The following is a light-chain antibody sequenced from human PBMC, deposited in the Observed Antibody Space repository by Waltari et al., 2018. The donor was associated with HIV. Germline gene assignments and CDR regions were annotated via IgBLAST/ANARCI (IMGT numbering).Light chain of an antibody. Sequence: QSALTQPASVSGSPGQSITIPCTGTSSDVGGYNYVSWYQQHPGKAPKLMIYEVTNRPSGVSNRFSGSKSGNTASLTISGLQVEDEADYYCSSYTSSSLEIFGGGTKLTVL. V-gene: IGLV2-14*03. CDR2: EVT. J-gene: IGLJ2*01. CDR3: SSYTSSSLEI. CDR1: SSDVGGYNY.